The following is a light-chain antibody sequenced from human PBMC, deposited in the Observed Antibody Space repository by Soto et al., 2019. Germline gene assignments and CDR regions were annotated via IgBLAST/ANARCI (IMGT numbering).Light chain of an antibody. CDR1: SSDVGNYKY. J-gene: IGLJ1*01. CDR2: EVT. V-gene: IGLV2-14*01. Sequence: QSALTQPASVSGSPGQSITISCTGTSSDVGNYKYVSWYQQHPGKAPKLMIYEVTNRPSGVSNRFSVSKSGNTACLTISGLQAEDETDYYCFSYTSSGTYVFGTGTKVTVL. CDR3: FSYTSSGTYV.